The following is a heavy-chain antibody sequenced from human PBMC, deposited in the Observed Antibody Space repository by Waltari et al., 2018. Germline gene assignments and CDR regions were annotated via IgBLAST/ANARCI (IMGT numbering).Heavy chain of an antibody. D-gene: IGHD1-26*01. J-gene: IGHJ5*02. Sequence: QVQLVQSGAEVKKPGSSVKVSCKASGGTFSSHSISWVRQAPGQGLEWMGGFSISLMIANYAQKYHDRLTITADESTSTAYMELSSLRSDDTAVYYCARDDGATDPVYWWFDPWGQGTLVTVSS. CDR2: FSISLMIA. CDR1: GGTFSSHS. V-gene: IGHV1-69*04. CDR3: ARDDGATDPVYWWFDP.